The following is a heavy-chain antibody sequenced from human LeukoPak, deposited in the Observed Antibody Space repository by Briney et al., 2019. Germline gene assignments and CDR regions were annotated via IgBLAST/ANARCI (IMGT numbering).Heavy chain of an antibody. CDR1: GGTFSSYA. J-gene: IGHJ3*01. CDR3: ATATPSISWDSSSSEGLA. CDR2: IIPIFGTA. V-gene: IGHV1-69*05. D-gene: IGHD6-6*01. Sequence: ASVKVSCKASGGTFSSYAISWVRQAPGQGLEWMGGIIPIFGTANYAQKFQGRVTITTDESTSTAYMELSSLRSEDTAVYYCATATPSISWDSSSSEGLAWGQGTMVTVSS.